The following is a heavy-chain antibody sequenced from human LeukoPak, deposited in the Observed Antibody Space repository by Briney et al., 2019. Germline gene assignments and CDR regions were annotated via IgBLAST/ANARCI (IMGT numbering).Heavy chain of an antibody. Sequence: PGGSLRLSCAASGFSFSDYGMHWVRQAPAKGLEWVAFIRYDESKTYYGDSVKGRFTVSRDNSKNTLYLQMDSLRAEDTAVYYCARDSGNPAPWGQGTLVTVSS. CDR2: IRYDESKT. CDR1: GFSFSDYG. CDR3: ARDSGNPAP. D-gene: IGHD1-14*01. V-gene: IGHV3-30*02. J-gene: IGHJ5*02.